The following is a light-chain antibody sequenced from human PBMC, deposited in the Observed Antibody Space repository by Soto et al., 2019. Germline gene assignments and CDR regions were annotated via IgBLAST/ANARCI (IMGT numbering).Light chain of an antibody. V-gene: IGKV1-5*01. J-gene: IGKJ1*01. Sequence: DIQMNQSPSTLSAYVGDRVNITCRASQSISSWLAGYQQKPGKAPKLLMYDASSLDSGVPSRFSGSGSGTEFTRSSSRLQPDDFAPYYCQQYNAAPWKFGQGTKVDIK. CDR1: QSISSW. CDR3: QQYNAAPWK. CDR2: DAS.